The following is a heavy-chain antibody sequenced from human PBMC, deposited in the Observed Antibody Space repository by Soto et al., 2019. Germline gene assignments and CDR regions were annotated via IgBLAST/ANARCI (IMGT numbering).Heavy chain of an antibody. D-gene: IGHD3-3*01. V-gene: IGHV1-18*01. J-gene: IGHJ4*02. CDR2: ISAYNGNT. CDR1: GYTFTSYG. CDR3: ARARGTIFGVVTRYYFDY. Sequence: QVQLVQSGAEVKKPGASVKVSCKASGYTFTSYGISWVRQAPGQGLEWMGWISAYNGNTNYAQKLQGRVTMTTDTATSTAYMELRSLRSDDTAVYYCARARGTIFGVVTRYYFDYWGQGTLVTVSS.